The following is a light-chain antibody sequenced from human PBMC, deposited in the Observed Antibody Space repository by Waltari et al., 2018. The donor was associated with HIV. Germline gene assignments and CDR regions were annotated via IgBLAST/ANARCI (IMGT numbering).Light chain of an antibody. CDR3: TAWDSSLNGWV. V-gene: IGLV10-54*04. Sequence: QAGLTQPPSMSTGLGQPATLTCSGDSNNIRYKGVAWVQHRQGRPPKLLSHRNNNRPSGISDRFSAFRSGDTAFLTISGPQSEDEADYFCTAWDSSLNGWVFGGGTHLTLL. CDR1: SNNIRYKG. CDR2: RNN. J-gene: IGLJ3*02.